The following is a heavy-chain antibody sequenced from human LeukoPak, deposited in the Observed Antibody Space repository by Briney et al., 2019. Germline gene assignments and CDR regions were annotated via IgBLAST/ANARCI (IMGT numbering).Heavy chain of an antibody. CDR3: AKSSSRYYSFDY. CDR2: ISGSGGST. Sequence: PGGSLTHSCAASGFTFSSYAMSWVRQAPGKGLEWVSAISGSGGSTYYADSVKGRFTISRDNSKNTLYLQMNSLRAEDTAVYYCAKSSSRYYSFDYSGQGTLLSDSS. CDR1: GFTFSSYA. J-gene: IGHJ4*02. V-gene: IGHV3-23*01. D-gene: IGHD6-13*01.